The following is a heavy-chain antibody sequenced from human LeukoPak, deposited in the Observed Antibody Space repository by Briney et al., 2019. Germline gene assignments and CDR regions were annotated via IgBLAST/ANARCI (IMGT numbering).Heavy chain of an antibody. Sequence: SETLSLTCTVSGGSISSYYWSWIRQPAGKGLEWIGRIYTGGSTNYNPSLKSRVTMSVDTSKNQFSLKLSSVTAADTAVYYCARDRPLSYYYGSGSDWWYFDLWGRGTLVTVSS. CDR2: IYTGGST. V-gene: IGHV4-4*07. D-gene: IGHD3-10*01. CDR3: ARDRPLSYYYGSGSDWWYFDL. CDR1: GGSISSYY. J-gene: IGHJ2*01.